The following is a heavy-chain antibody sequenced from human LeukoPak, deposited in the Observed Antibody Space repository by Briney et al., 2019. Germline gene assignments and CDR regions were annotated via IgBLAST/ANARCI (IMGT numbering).Heavy chain of an antibody. Sequence: PSGTLSLTCTVSGGSISSSSYYWGWIRQPPGKGLEWIGIIYYTGSTYYNPSLKSRVTISVDTSKNQFSLKLSSVTAADTAVYYCARDRRLLWFYWFDPWGQGTLVTVSS. V-gene: IGHV4-39*07. J-gene: IGHJ5*02. D-gene: IGHD3-10*01. CDR1: GGSISSSSYY. CDR2: IYYTGST. CDR3: ARDRRLLWFYWFDP.